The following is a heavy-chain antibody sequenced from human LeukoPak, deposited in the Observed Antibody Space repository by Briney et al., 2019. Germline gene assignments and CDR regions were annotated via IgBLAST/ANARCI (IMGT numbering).Heavy chain of an antibody. CDR3: ARSEGSYARGYVDY. Sequence: GRSLRLSCAASGFTFSSYAMHWVRQAPGKGLEWVAVISYDGSNKYYADSVKGRFTISRDNSKNTLYLQMNSLRAEDTAVYYCARSEGSYARGYVDYWGQGTLVPVSS. V-gene: IGHV3-30-3*01. CDR1: GFTFSSYA. J-gene: IGHJ4*02. CDR2: ISYDGSNK. D-gene: IGHD2-2*01.